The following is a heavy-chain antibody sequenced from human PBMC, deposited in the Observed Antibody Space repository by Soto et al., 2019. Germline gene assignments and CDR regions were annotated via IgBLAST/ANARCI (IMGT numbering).Heavy chain of an antibody. CDR3: ARAAWYGSRSWPTADAFDI. V-gene: IGHV4-59*01. Sequence: QVQLQESGPGLVKPSETLSLTCTVSGGSISSYYWSWIRQPPGKGLEWIGYIYYSGSTNYNPSLKSRVTISVATCKNQFSLKLSSVTAADTAVYYCARAAWYGSRSWPTADAFDICGQGTMVTVSS. CDR2: IYYSGST. D-gene: IGHD6-13*01. J-gene: IGHJ3*02. CDR1: GGSISSYY.